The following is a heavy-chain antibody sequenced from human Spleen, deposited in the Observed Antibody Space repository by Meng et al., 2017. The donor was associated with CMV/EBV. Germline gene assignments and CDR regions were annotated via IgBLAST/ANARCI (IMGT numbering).Heavy chain of an antibody. CDR3: ARVRRNGGLDY. D-gene: IGHD2-15*01. CDR1: GFTFSSYA. J-gene: IGHJ4*02. V-gene: IGHV3-30-3*01. CDR2: ISYDGSNK. Sequence: GGSLRLSCAASGFTFSSYAMHWVRQAPGKGLEWVAVISYDGSNKYYADSVKGRFTISRDNSKNTLYLQMNSLRAEDTAVYYCARVRRNGGLDYWGQGTLVTVSS.